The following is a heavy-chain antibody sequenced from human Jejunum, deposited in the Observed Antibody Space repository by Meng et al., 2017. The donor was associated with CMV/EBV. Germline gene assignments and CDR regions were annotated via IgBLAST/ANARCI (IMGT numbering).Heavy chain of an antibody. CDR2: IRSKTDGGTV. V-gene: IGHV3-15*01. Sequence: EVQLVGSGGGLVVPGGSVTLSCAASGLRFTNAWMSWVRQAPGKDLEWVGRIRSKTDGGTVDYAAPVKGRFTISRDDSKTTLYLEMISLNTEDTGVYYCANLGPTPYFDSWGQGTLVTGSS. J-gene: IGHJ4*02. D-gene: IGHD3-16*01. CDR1: GLRFTNAW. CDR3: ANLGPTPYFDS.